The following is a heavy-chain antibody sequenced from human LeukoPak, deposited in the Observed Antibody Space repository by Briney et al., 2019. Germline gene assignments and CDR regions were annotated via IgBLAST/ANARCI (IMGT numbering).Heavy chain of an antibody. V-gene: IGHV4-39*01. CDR2: IYYSGST. CDR3: ARLYGDYRYYFDY. CDR1: GGSISSSSYY. D-gene: IGHD4-17*01. J-gene: IGHJ4*02. Sequence: SETLSLTCTVSGGSISSSSYYWGWIRQPPGKGLEWIGSIYYSGSTYYNPSLKSRVTISVDTSKNQFSLKLSSVTAADTAVYYCARLYGDYRYYFDYWGQGTLVAVSS.